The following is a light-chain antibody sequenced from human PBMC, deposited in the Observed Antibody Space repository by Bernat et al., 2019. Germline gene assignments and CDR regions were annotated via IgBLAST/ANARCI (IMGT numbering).Light chain of an antibody. CDR3: QQRRKWPIT. J-gene: IGKJ5*01. Sequence: EIVLTQSPDTLSLFPGERATLSCRASQSVYTYLAWYQQKPGQALRLLIYAASYSATGIPARFSGSGSGTDFTLTISRLEPEDFALYYCQQRRKWPITFGQGTRLEIK. CDR2: AAS. V-gene: IGKV3-11*01. CDR1: QSVYTY.